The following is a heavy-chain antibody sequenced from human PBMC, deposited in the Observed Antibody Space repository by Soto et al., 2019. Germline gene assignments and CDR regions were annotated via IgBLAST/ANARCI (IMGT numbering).Heavy chain of an antibody. V-gene: IGHV3-7*01. CDR3: AREIAAAGTFFAAFDI. CDR2: IKQDGSEK. D-gene: IGHD6-13*01. J-gene: IGHJ3*02. CDR1: GFTFSSYW. Sequence: GGSLRLSCTASGFTFSSYWMSWVRQAPGKGLEWVANIKQDGSEKYYVDSVKGRFTISRDNAKNSLYLQMNSLRAEDTAVYYCAREIAAAGTFFAAFDIWGQGTMVTVSS.